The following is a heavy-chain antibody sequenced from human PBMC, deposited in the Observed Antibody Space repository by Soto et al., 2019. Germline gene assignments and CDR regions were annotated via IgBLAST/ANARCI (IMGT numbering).Heavy chain of an antibody. J-gene: IGHJ4*02. CDR2: IYYSGST. CDR3: ARDKITDLFDY. Sequence: SETLSLTCTVSGGSISSYYWSWIRQPPGKGLEWIGYIYYSGSTNYNPSLKSRVTISVDTSKNQFSLKLSSVTAVDTAVYYCARDKITDLFDYWGQGTLVTVSS. V-gene: IGHV4-59*12. CDR1: GGSISSYY. D-gene: IGHD3-10*01.